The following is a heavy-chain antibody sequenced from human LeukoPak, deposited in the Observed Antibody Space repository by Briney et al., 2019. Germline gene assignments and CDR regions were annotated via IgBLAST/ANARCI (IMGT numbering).Heavy chain of an antibody. D-gene: IGHD3-22*01. CDR3: ARGGPSYYYDSSGYPDNWFDP. CDR2: IYTSGST. CDR1: GGSISSGRYY. Sequence: PSETLSLTCTVSGGSISSGRYYWSWVRQPAGKGLEWIGRIYTSGSTNYNPSLKSRVTISVDTSKNQFSLKLSSVTAADTAVYYCARGGPSYYYDSSGYPDNWFDPWGQGTLVTVSS. J-gene: IGHJ5*02. V-gene: IGHV4-61*02.